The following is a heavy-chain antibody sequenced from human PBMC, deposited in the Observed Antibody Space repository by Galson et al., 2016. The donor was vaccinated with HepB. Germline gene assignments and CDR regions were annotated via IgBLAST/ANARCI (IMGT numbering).Heavy chain of an antibody. D-gene: IGHD4-17*01. CDR3: ARSGEPS. Sequence: SLRLSCATSGFTFSSYWMTWVRQAPGKGLEWVANINQDGIEKYYVGSVEGRSTISRDNAKKSLYLQMDSLRAEDTAVHYCARSGEPSWGQGTLVTVSS. CDR2: INQDGIEK. V-gene: IGHV3-7*01. J-gene: IGHJ5*02. CDR1: GFTFSSYW.